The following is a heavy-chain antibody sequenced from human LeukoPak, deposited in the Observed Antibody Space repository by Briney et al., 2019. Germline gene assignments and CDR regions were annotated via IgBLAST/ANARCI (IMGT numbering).Heavy chain of an antibody. CDR1: GGSISSSSYY. CDR2: IYYSGIT. J-gene: IGHJ6*03. V-gene: IGHV4-39*07. CDR3: ARVSRETGLYYCMVV. D-gene: IGHD3/OR15-3a*01. Sequence: SETLSLTCTVSGGSISSSSYYWGWIRQPPGKGLEWLGSIYYSGITYYYPSLKSLVTISVDTSQKQFSLKLSSVTAPDTGVYYCARVSRETGLYYCMVVWGKGTTVTVSS.